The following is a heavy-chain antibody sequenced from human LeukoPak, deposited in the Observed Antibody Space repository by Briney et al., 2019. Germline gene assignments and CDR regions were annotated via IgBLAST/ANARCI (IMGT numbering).Heavy chain of an antibody. CDR3: ARGGTGAFDY. J-gene: IGHJ4*02. CDR1: GFPFTSGFTFSDYY. D-gene: IGHD2-8*02. V-gene: IGHV3-11*06. Sequence: PGGSLRLSCAASGFPFTSGFTFSDYYMSWTRQAPGKGLEWVSYISSTSAYTSYADSVKGRFTISRDNANNSLFLQMNGLRAEDTAIYYCARGGTGAFDYWGQGTLVTVSS. CDR2: ISSTSAYT.